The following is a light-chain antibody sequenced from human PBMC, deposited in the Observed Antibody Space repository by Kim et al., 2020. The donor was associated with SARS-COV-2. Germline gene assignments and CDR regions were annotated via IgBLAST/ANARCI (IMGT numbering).Light chain of an antibody. V-gene: IGLV3-19*01. CDR3: FSRDISGNHWV. Sequence: SSELTQDPAVSVALGQTVRITCQGVSLRSYYASWYQRQPGQAPVLVIYGENSRPSGIPDRFSGSSSGNPASLTITGAQAEDEADYYCFSRDISGNHWVFGGGTKLTVL. CDR1: SLRSYY. CDR2: GEN. J-gene: IGLJ3*02.